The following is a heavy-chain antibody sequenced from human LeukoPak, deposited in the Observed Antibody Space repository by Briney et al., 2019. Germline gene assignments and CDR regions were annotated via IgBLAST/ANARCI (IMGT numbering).Heavy chain of an antibody. D-gene: IGHD3-10*01. CDR2: IKSKTDGGTT. CDR1: GFTVSSNY. Sequence: GGSLRLSCAASGFTVSSNYMSWVRQAPGKGLEWVGRIKSKTDGGTTDYAAPVKGRFTISRDDSKNTLYLQMNSLKTEDTAVYYCTTEQLPLDAFDIWGQGTMVTVSS. CDR3: TTEQLPLDAFDI. J-gene: IGHJ3*02. V-gene: IGHV3-15*01.